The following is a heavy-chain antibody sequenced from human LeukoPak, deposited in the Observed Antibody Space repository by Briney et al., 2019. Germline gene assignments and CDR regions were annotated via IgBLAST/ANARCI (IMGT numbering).Heavy chain of an antibody. CDR3: ARDDIAAAGMSY. V-gene: IGHV3-53*01. Sequence: PGGSLRLSCAASGFTVSSNYMSWVRQAPGKGPEWVSVIYSGGSTYYADSVKGRFTISRDNSKNTLYLQMNSLRAEDTAVYYCARDDIAAAGMSYWGQGTLVTVSS. D-gene: IGHD6-13*01. CDR1: GFTVSSNY. J-gene: IGHJ4*02. CDR2: IYSGGST.